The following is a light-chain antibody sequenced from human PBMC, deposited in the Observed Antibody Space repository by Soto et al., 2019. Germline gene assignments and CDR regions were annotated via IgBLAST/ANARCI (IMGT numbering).Light chain of an antibody. V-gene: IGKV4-1*01. CDR1: QSVLYSSNNKNY. Sequence: DIVMTQSPDSLAVSLGERATINCKSSQSVLYSSNNKNYLAWYQLKPGQPPKLLIYWASTRESGVPERFSGSESGTDFTRTISSLQAEDVAIYYCQQYYTTPLTFGGGTRVEIK. CDR3: QQYYTTPLT. CDR2: WAS. J-gene: IGKJ4*01.